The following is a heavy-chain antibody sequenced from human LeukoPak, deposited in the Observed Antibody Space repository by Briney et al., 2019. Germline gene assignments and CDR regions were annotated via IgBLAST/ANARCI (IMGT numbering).Heavy chain of an antibody. J-gene: IGHJ4*02. Sequence: PGGSLILSCTASGFTFGDYAMNWVRQAPGKGLEWAASVKGRFTISRDDSESIAYLQMNSLKTEDTAVYYCTRDRCSSTSCYFDYWGQGTLVTVSS. CDR1: GFTFGDYA. D-gene: IGHD2-2*01. CDR3: TRDRCSSTSCYFDY. V-gene: IGHV3-49*04.